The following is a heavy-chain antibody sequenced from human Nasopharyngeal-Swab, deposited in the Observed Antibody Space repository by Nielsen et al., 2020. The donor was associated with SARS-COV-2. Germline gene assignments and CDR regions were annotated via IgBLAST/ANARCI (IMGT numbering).Heavy chain of an antibody. CDR2: IKEDGSEK. D-gene: IGHD1-14*01. V-gene: IGHV3-7*01. CDR1: GFTFTTYW. Sequence: GESLKISCAASGFTFTTYWMTWVRQAPGKGLEWVANIKEDGSEKNYVDSVKGRFTISRDNAKNSLYLQMISLRAEDTAVYYCARERWRDHDFDAWGQGTLVIVSS. J-gene: IGHJ4*02. CDR3: ARERWRDHDFDA.